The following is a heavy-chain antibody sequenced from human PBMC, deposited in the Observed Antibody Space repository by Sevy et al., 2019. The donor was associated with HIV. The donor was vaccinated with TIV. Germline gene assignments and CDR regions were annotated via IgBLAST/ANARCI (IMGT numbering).Heavy chain of an antibody. J-gene: IGHJ4*02. V-gene: IGHV1-2*02. CDR3: ARELDDFWSGYQF. D-gene: IGHD3-3*01. CDR2: INPSSGGT. Sequence: ASVKVSCKASGYSFTGYFIHWVRQAPGQGLEWMGWINPSSGGTMSAQKFHDKVTMTRDTSINTAYLELSRLRSDDTAVYYCARELDDFWSGYQFWGLGTLVTVSS. CDR1: GYSFTGYF.